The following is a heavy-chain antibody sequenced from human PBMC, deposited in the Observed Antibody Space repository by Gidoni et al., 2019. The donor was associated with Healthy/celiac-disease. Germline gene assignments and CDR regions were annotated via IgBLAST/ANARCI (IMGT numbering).Heavy chain of an antibody. CDR2: ISAYNGNT. Sequence: QVQLVQSGAEVKKPGASVKVSCKASGYTFTSYGISWVRQAPGQGLEWMGWISAYNGNTNYAQKLQGRVTMTTDTSTSTAYMELRSLRSDDTAVYYCARLYDYVWGSYRYRPVDAFDIWGQGTMVTVSS. D-gene: IGHD3-16*02. V-gene: IGHV1-18*04. J-gene: IGHJ3*02. CDR1: GYTFTSYG. CDR3: ARLYDYVWGSYRYRPVDAFDI.